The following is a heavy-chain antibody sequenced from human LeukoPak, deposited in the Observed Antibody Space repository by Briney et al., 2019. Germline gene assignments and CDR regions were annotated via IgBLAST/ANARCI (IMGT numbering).Heavy chain of an antibody. CDR3: ASWAGAAAGFSGPLDY. J-gene: IGHJ4*02. Sequence: GGSLRLSCVVSGFTLSTYTMNWVRQAPGKGLEWVSYIDSRSGAIYSADSVKGRFTISRDIAKNSLYLQMNSLRAEDTAVYYCASWAGAAAGFSGPLDYWGQGTLVTVSS. D-gene: IGHD6-13*01. V-gene: IGHV3-48*01. CDR1: GFTLSTYT. CDR2: IDSRSGAI.